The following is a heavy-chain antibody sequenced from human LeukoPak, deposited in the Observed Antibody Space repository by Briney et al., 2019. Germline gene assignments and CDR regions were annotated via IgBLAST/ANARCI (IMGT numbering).Heavy chain of an antibody. D-gene: IGHD6-19*01. J-gene: IGHJ4*02. CDR2: IYFSGST. CDR3: ARALRYSSGWALDY. CDR1: GGSINSTDYY. V-gene: IGHV4-31*03. Sequence: SETLSLTCTVSGGSINSTDYYWTWVRQHPGKGLEWIGYIYFSGSTYYNPSLKSRVTISVDTSKSQFSLKVNSVTPEDTAVYYCARALRYSSGWALDYWGQGTLVTVSS.